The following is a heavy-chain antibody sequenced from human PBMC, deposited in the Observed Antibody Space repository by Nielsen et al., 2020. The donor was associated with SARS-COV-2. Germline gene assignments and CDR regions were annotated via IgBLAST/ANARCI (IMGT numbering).Heavy chain of an antibody. CDR1: TFTLSSFW. CDR2: INNDGSAT. Sequence: GGSLRLSRAASTFTLSSFWMHWVRQVPGKGLVWVSHINNDGSATTYADSVKGRFTISRDNAKNTLYLQMDSLRVEDTAIYYCVRGDFDYWGQGNLVTVSS. CDR3: VRGDFDY. D-gene: IGHD1-26*01. V-gene: IGHV3-74*01. J-gene: IGHJ4*02.